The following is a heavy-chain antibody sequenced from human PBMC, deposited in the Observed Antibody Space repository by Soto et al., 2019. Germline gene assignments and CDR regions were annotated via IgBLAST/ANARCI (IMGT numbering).Heavy chain of an antibody. CDR1: GFTFSSYA. J-gene: IGHJ5*02. D-gene: IGHD6-13*01. CDR3: ARGYTVSIPRNWFDP. CDR2: ISGSGGST. Sequence: GGTLRLSCAASGFTFSSYAMSWVRQAPGKGLEGVSAISGSGGSTYYADSVKGRFTISRDNSKNTLYLQMNSLRAEDTAVYYCARGYTVSIPRNWFDPWGQGTLVTVSS. V-gene: IGHV3-23*01.